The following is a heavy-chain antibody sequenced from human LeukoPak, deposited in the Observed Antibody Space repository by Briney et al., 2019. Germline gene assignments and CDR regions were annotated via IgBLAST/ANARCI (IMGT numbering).Heavy chain of an antibody. D-gene: IGHD6-13*01. CDR2: ISYDGSNK. Sequence: GGSLRLSCAASGFIFSHYGMHWVRQAPGKGLEWVAVISYDGSNKYNADSVKGRFTISRDISKNTLYLQMNSLRAEDTAVYYCARITGIAAAGDYWGQGTPVTVSS. J-gene: IGHJ4*02. CDR3: ARITGIAAAGDY. CDR1: GFIFSHYG. V-gene: IGHV3-30*03.